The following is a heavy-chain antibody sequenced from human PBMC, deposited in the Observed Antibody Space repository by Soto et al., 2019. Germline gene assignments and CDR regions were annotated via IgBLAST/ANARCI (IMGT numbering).Heavy chain of an antibody. CDR3: ASLGVGDWANYYYYYGMDV. V-gene: IGHV3-23*01. J-gene: IGHJ6*02. CDR2: VTANGGST. CDR1: GFTFSVYA. Sequence: EVQLLESGGGFVQPGGSLRLSCAATGFTFSVYAMTWVRQAPGKGLEWVAAVTANGGSTYSADSVKGRFTISRDNSKNTFFLQMNSLGAEDTAVYYCASLGVGDWANYYYYYGMDVWGQGTTVTVSS. D-gene: IGHD2-21*02.